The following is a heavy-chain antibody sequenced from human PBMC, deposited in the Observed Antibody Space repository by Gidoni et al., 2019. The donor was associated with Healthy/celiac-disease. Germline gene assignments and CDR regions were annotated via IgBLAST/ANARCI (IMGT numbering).Heavy chain of an antibody. CDR2: IIPIFGTA. V-gene: IGHV1-69*06. D-gene: IGHD5-12*01. CDR3: ARKGERGYSGYDYDAFDI. Sequence: QVQLVQSGAEVKKPGSSVKVSCKASGGTFSSYAISWVRQAPGQGLEWMGGIIPIFGTANYAQKFQGRVTITADKSTSTAYMELSSLRSEDTAVYYCARKGERGYSGYDYDAFDIWGQGTMVTVSS. J-gene: IGHJ3*02. CDR1: GGTFSSYA.